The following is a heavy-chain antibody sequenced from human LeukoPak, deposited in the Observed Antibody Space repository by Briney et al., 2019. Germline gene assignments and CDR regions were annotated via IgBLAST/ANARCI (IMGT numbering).Heavy chain of an antibody. D-gene: IGHD6-19*01. V-gene: IGHV4-39*01. CDR2: VYYSGRT. J-gene: IGHJ4*02. CDR1: GDSVNSFYY. Sequence: PSETLSLTCTVSGDSVNSFYYWGWIRQPLGKGLEWVASVYYSGRTYTNPSLKSRVTISVDTSKNHFSLKLDSVAAADTAVYYCARQGSSGWSHFDHWGQGTLVTVSS. CDR3: ARQGSSGWSHFDH.